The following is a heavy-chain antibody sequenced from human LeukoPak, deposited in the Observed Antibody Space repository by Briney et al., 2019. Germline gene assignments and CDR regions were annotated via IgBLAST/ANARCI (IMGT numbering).Heavy chain of an antibody. CDR3: ARDAGYCSGGSCSDLFDY. V-gene: IGHV3-7*01. D-gene: IGHD2-15*01. J-gene: IGHJ4*02. CDR2: IKQDGSEK. Sequence: GGSLRLSCAASGFTFSSYWMSWVRQAPGKGLEWVANIKQDGSEKYYVDSVKGRFTISRDNAKNSLYLQMNSLRAEDTAVYYCARDAGYCSGGSCSDLFDYWRQGTLVTVSS. CDR1: GFTFSSYW.